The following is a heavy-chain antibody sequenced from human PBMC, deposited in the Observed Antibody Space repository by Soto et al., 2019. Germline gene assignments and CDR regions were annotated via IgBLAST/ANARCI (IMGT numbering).Heavy chain of an antibody. Sequence: VGSLRLSCAASGFTFSSYAMHWVRQAPGKGLEWVAVISCDGSNKYYADSVKGRFTISRDNSKNTLYLQMNSLRAEDTAVYYCARGEYYYDSSGYYENYGMDVWGQGTTVTVSS. V-gene: IGHV3-30-3*01. CDR1: GFTFSSYA. D-gene: IGHD3-22*01. CDR2: ISCDGSNK. CDR3: ARGEYYYDSSGYYENYGMDV. J-gene: IGHJ6*02.